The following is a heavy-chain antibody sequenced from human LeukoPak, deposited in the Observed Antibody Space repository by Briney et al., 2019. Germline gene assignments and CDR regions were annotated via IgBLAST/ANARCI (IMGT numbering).Heavy chain of an antibody. Sequence: ASVKVSCKASGGTFSSYAISWVRQAPGQGLEWMGWISAYNGNTNYAQKLQGRVTMTTDTSTSTAYMELRSLRSDDTAVYYCAREDGGNWFDPWGQGTLVTVSS. CDR1: GGTFSSYA. V-gene: IGHV1-18*01. D-gene: IGHD3-10*01. J-gene: IGHJ5*02. CDR3: AREDGGNWFDP. CDR2: ISAYNGNT.